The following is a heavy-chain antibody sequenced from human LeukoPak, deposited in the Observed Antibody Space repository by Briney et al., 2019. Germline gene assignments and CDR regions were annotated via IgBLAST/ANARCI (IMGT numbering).Heavy chain of an antibody. J-gene: IGHJ4*02. CDR3: ARDCSGSYLRYYFDY. CDR1: GFTFSTYG. V-gene: IGHV3-48*02. D-gene: IGHD1-26*01. Sequence: GESLRLSCAASGFTFSTYGMNWVRQAPGKGLEWVSYISGSSSTIYYADSVKGRFTISRDNAKNSLYLQMNSLRDEDTAVYYCARDCSGSYLRYYFDYWGQGTLVTVSS. CDR2: ISGSSSTI.